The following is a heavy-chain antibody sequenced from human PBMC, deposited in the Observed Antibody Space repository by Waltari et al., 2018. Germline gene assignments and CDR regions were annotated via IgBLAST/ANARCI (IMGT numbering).Heavy chain of an antibody. D-gene: IGHD3-10*01. Sequence: QVQLQESGPGLVKPSETLSLTCTVSGGSISSYYWSWIRQPPGKGLEWIGYIYYSGSTNYNPSLKIRVTISVDTSKNQFSLKLSSVTAADTAVYYCARDQGPNYYGSGSYPTGFDYWGQGTLVTVSS. CDR2: IYYSGST. J-gene: IGHJ4*02. CDR1: GGSISSYY. CDR3: ARDQGPNYYGSGSYPTGFDY. V-gene: IGHV4-59*01.